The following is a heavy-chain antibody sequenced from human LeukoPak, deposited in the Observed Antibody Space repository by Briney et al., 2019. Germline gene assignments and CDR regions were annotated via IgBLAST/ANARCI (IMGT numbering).Heavy chain of an antibody. CDR3: ARDQLLGVSDWFDP. CDR2: IIPIFGTA. V-gene: IGHV1-69*13. J-gene: IGHJ5*02. CDR1: GGTFSSYA. D-gene: IGHD4-23*01. Sequence: AASVKVSCRASGGTFSSYAISWVRQAPGQGLEWMGGIIPIFGTANYAQKFQGGVTITADESTSTAYMELSSLRSEDTAVYYCARDQLLGVSDWFDPWGQGTLVTVSS.